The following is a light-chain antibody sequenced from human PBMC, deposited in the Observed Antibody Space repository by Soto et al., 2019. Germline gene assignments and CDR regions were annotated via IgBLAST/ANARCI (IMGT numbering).Light chain of an antibody. CDR2: DAS. V-gene: IGKV3-11*01. CDR3: QQRSNWPPYT. CDR1: QSVSRSY. Sequence: EIVLTQSPGTLSLSPGERATLSCRASQSVSRSYLAWYQQKPGQAPRLLIYDASNRATGIPARFSGSGSGTDFTLTISSLEPEDFAVYYCQQRSNWPPYTFGQGTKLEIK. J-gene: IGKJ2*01.